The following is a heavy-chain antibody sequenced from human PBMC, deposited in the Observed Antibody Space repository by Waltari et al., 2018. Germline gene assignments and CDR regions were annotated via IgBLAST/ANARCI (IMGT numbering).Heavy chain of an antibody. V-gene: IGHV3-23*04. J-gene: IGHJ2*01. Sequence: EVQLVESGGGLVQPGGSLRLSCAASGFAFSSYALRWVRQAAGRGLEWVSCISGSCDSTYYADSVKGRFTITRDNSKNTLYLQMNSRRAEDTAVYYCSKDGDYGGNSGYWYFDLWGRGTLVTVSS. CDR3: SKDGDYGGNSGYWYFDL. D-gene: IGHD4-17*01. CDR2: ISGSCDST. CDR1: GFAFSSYA.